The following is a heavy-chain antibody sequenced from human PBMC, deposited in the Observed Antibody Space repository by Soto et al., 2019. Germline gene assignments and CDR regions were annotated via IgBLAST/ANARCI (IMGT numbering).Heavy chain of an antibody. J-gene: IGHJ4*02. D-gene: IGHD6-13*01. V-gene: IGHV3-7*05. CDR1: GFTFSSYW. CDR3: AIDFSSSWTYYSDY. Sequence: GGSLRLSCAASGFTFSSYWMSWVRQAPGKGLEWVANIKQDGSEKYYVDSVKGRFTISRDNAKNSLYLQMNSLRAEDTAVYYCAIDFSSSWTYYSDYWCQGTLVTVSS. CDR2: IKQDGSEK.